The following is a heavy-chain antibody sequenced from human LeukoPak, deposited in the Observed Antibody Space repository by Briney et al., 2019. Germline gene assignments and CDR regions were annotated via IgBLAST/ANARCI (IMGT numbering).Heavy chain of an antibody. J-gene: IGHJ6*02. D-gene: IGHD6-13*01. Sequence: GGFLRLSCAASGFTFSSYSMNWVRQAPGKGLEWVSSISSSSSYIYYADSVKGRFTISRDNAKNSLYLQMNSLRAEDTAVYYCARDVDSSSWTYYYYGMDVWGQGTTVTVSS. CDR2: ISSSSSYI. CDR3: ARDVDSSSWTYYYYGMDV. V-gene: IGHV3-21*01. CDR1: GFTFSSYS.